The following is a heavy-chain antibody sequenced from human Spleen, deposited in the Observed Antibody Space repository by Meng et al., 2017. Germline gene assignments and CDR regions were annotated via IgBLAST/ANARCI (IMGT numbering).Heavy chain of an antibody. CDR2: INPNSGVT. CDR3: VRDWPKGGGKVTNWFDP. D-gene: IGHD4-23*01. CDR1: GYIFTSNN. Sequence: ASVKVSCKTSGYIFTSNNLHWVRQAPGQGLEWMGRINPNSGVTNYAQKFQGRVTLTRDTSISTAYMELSRLRSDDTAMYYCVRDWPKGGGKVTNWFDPWGQGTLVTVSS. J-gene: IGHJ5*02. V-gene: IGHV1-2*06.